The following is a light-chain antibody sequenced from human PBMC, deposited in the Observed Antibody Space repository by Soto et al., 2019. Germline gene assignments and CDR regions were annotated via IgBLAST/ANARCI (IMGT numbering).Light chain of an antibody. J-gene: IGLJ7*01. V-gene: IGLV1-51*02. CDR2: EDN. CDR1: SSNIENNY. CDR3: VTWDGNLSAGV. Sequence: QSVLTQPPSVSAAPGQTVTISCSGGSSNIENNYVSWYQHFPGTAPKLLIYEDNNRPSGIPGRFSGSKSGTSATLGITGLQAGDEADYYCVTWDGNLSAGVFGGGTQLTVL.